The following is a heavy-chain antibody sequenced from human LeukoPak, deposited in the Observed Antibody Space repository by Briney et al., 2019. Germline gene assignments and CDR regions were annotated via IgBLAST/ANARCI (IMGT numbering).Heavy chain of an antibody. CDR1: GFTFSNYW. CDR2: IKQDGSEE. CDR3: ARDYFWASDY. D-gene: IGHD2/OR15-2a*01. J-gene: IGHJ4*02. V-gene: IGHV3-7*01. Sequence: TGGSLRLSCAASGFTFSNYWMSWVRQAPGKGLEWVANIKQDGSEEFYVDSVKGRFTISRDNAKNSLFLQMTSLSAEDTAVYYCARDYFWASDYWGQGTLVTVSS.